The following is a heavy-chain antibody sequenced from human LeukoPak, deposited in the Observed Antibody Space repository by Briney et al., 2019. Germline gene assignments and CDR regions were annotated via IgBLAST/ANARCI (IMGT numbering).Heavy chain of an antibody. CDR1: GFSFDDYT. D-gene: IGHD2-15*01. CDR3: AKNGDRGAYCSGGSCYPYYYYYMDV. V-gene: IGHV3-43*01. J-gene: IGHJ6*03. Sequence: GSLRLSCAASGFSFDDYTMHWVRQAPGKGLEWVSLITRDGGSTFYADSVKGRFTISRDKSKNSLYLQMNSLRIEDTALYYCAKNGDRGAYCSGGSCYPYYYYYMDVWGKGTTVTISS. CDR2: ITRDGGST.